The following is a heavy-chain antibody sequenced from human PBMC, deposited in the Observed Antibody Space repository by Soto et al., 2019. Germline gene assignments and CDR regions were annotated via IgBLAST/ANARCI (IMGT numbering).Heavy chain of an antibody. CDR1: GGSFSGYY. J-gene: IGHJ5*02. Sequence: SETLSLTCAVYGGSFSGYYWSWIRQPPGKGLEWIGEINHSGSTNYNPSLKSRVTISVDTSKNQFSLKLSSVTAADTAVYYCARGCLGYDFWSGYYKVSGSNWFDPWGQGTLVTVSS. CDR2: INHSGST. D-gene: IGHD3-3*01. V-gene: IGHV4-34*01. CDR3: ARGCLGYDFWSGYYKVSGSNWFDP.